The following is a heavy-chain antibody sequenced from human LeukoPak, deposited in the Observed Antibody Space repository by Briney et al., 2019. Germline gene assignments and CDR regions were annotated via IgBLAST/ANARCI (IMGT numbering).Heavy chain of an antibody. J-gene: IGHJ3*02. Sequence: GGSLRLFCAASGFTFSSYSMNWGRQAPGKGLEWVSSISSSSSYIYYADSVKGRFTISRDNAKNSLYLQMNSLRAEDTAVYYCARQRGYSSGWYDAFDIWGQGTMVTVSS. CDR1: GFTFSSYS. CDR2: ISSSSSYI. D-gene: IGHD6-19*01. CDR3: ARQRGYSSGWYDAFDI. V-gene: IGHV3-21*01.